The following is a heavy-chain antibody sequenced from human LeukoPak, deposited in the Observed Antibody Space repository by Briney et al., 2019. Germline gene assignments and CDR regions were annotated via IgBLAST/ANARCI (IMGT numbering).Heavy chain of an antibody. CDR1: GYTFTSYD. Sequence: GASVKVSCKASGYTFTSYDINWVRQATGQGLEWMGWMNPNSGNTGYAQKFQGRVTMTRSTSISTAYMELSSLRSEDTAVYYCARAVAVSWDAFDIWGQGTMVTVSS. J-gene: IGHJ3*02. D-gene: IGHD6-19*01. CDR2: MNPNSGNT. V-gene: IGHV1-8*01. CDR3: ARAVAVSWDAFDI.